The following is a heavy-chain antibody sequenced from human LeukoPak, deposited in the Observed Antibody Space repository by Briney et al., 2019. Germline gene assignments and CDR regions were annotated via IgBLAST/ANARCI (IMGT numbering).Heavy chain of an antibody. CDR2: FDSEGGEK. CDR1: GHTLSELS. CDR3: ATAFDNILTNYYTYFFDI. J-gene: IGHJ3*02. V-gene: IGHV1-24*01. D-gene: IGHD3-9*01. Sequence: ASVKVSCKLSGHTLSELSMHWVRQAPGKGLEWMGGFDSEGGEKFNAQRFQGRVTLTEDTSTDTAYLELSSMRSEDTAVYYCATAFDNILTNYYTYFFDIWGRGTMVTVSS.